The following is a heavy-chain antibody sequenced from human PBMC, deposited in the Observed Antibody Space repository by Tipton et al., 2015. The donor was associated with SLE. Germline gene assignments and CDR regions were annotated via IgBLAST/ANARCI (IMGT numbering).Heavy chain of an antibody. Sequence: GSLRLSCAASGFTFSRSWMNWVRLAPGKGLEWVANINEYGSEKHYVDSLKERLTISRDNAKKSVYLQMNSLRAEDTAMYYCAKMDSSGWGSVDVWGQGTTVTVSS. D-gene: IGHD6-25*01. V-gene: IGHV3-7*01. CDR3: AKMDSSGWGSVDV. CDR1: GFTFSRSW. CDR2: INEYGSEK. J-gene: IGHJ6*02.